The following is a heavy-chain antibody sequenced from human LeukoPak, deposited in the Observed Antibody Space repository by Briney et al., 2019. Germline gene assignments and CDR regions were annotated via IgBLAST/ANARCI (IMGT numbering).Heavy chain of an antibody. J-gene: IGHJ4*02. CDR2: IQSKTDGGTT. CDR1: GFTSSNAW. D-gene: IGHD2-21*02. V-gene: IGHV3-15*01. Sequence: GGSMRLSCAASGFTSSNAWMSWDRQAPGKGLEWVGRIQSKTDGGTTDYAAPVKGRFTISRDDSKNTLYLQMNSLKTEDTAVYFCYTDTCGGYCYSSSSELYYFDYWGQGTLVTVSS. CDR3: YTDTCGGYCYSSSSELYYFDY.